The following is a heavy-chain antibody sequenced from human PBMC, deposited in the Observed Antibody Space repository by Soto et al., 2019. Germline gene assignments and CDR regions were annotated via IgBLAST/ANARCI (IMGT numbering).Heavy chain of an antibody. CDR1: GFTFDDYS. CDR2: ISWNSGSI. Sequence: TGGSLRLSCAASGFTFDDYSMHWVRQAPGKGLEWVSGISWNSGSIGYADSVKGRFTISRDNAKNSLYLQMNSLRAEDTALYYCAKGLYTYYYGSGSYAAPFDYWGQGTLVTVSS. CDR3: AKGLYTYYYGSGSYAAPFDY. V-gene: IGHV3-9*01. J-gene: IGHJ4*02. D-gene: IGHD3-10*01.